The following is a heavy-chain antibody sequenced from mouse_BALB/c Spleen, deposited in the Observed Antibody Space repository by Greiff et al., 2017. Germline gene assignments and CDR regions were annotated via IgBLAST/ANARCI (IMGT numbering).Heavy chain of an antibody. J-gene: IGHJ4*01. D-gene: IGHD2-14*01. CDR1: GFTFSDYY. V-gene: IGHV5-4*02. CDR3: ARGGYYRYDVEIDY. Sequence: EVQGEESGGGLVKPGGSLKLSCAASGFTFSDYYMYWVRQTPEKRLEWVATISDGGSYTYYPDSVTGRFTISRDNAKNNLYLQMSSLKSEDTAMYYCARGGYYRYDVEIDYWGQGTSVTVTS. CDR2: ISDGGSYT.